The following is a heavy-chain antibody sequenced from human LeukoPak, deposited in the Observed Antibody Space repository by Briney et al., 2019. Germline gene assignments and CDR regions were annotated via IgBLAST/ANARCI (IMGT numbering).Heavy chain of an antibody. J-gene: IGHJ5*02. V-gene: IGHV3-21*01. Sequence: QAGGSLRLSCAASGFTFSSYSMNWVRQAPGKGLEWVSSISSSSSSYIYYADSVKGRFTISRDNAKNSLYLQMNSLRAEDTAVYYCARDGKQQLENWFDPWGQGTLVTVSS. CDR3: ARDGKQQLENWFDP. CDR2: ISSSSSSYI. CDR1: GFTFSSYS. D-gene: IGHD6-13*01.